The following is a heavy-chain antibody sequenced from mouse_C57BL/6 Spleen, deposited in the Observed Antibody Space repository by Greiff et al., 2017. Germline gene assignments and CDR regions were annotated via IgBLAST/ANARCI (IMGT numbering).Heavy chain of an antibody. J-gene: IGHJ1*03. D-gene: IGHD1-1*01. CDR2: IDPSDSYT. CDR1: GYTFTSYW. V-gene: IGHV1-69*01. CDR3: AAITTVDWYFDV. Sequence: QVQLQQPGAELVMPGASVKLSCKASGYTFTSYWMHWVKQRPGQGLEWIGEIDPSDSYTNYNQKFKGKSTLTVDKSSSTAYMQLSSLTSEDSAVYYCAAITTVDWYFDVWGTGTTVTVSS.